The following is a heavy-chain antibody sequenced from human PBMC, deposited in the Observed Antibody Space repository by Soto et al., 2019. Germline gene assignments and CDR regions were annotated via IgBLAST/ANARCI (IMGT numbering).Heavy chain of an antibody. J-gene: IGHJ5*02. CDR1: GGSFSGYY. Sequence: EPLSLTYAVYGGSFSGYYWSWIRQPPGKGLEWIGEINHSGSTNYNPSLKSRVTISVDTSKNQFSLKLSSVTAADTAVYYCARGYGTAPDLRRFDPWGQGTLVTVAS. V-gene: IGHV4-34*01. D-gene: IGHD4-17*01. CDR2: INHSGST. CDR3: ARGYGTAPDLRRFDP.